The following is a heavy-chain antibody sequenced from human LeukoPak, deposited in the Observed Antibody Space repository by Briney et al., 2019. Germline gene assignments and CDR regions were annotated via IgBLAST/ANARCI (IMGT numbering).Heavy chain of an antibody. J-gene: IGHJ4*02. CDR2: MSGSGDKI. CDR1: GFTFSTFS. V-gene: IGHV3-23*01. D-gene: IGHD7-27*01. Sequence: PGGSLRLSCAASGFTFSTFSLSRVRQAAGKGLEWVSGMSGSGDKIFYADSVKGRFTISRDNSKNTLYLQMNSLRAEDTAVYYCAKANWVSNADAVYWGQGALVTVSS. CDR3: AKANWVSNADAVY.